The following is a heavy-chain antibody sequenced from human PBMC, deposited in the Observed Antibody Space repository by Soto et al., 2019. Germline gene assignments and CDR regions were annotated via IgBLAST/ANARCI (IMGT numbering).Heavy chain of an antibody. Sequence: EVQLVESGGGLVQPGRSLRLSCTTSGFSFVDYAVTWFRQAPGKGLECIGFVRSKAYGGTTEYAASVNGIFTISRDDCNGIAYLQMDGLKSEDTAVYYSSRFGTYYYAGSGSQTSFDVWGQGTMVTVSS. D-gene: IGHD3-22*01. J-gene: IGHJ3*01. CDR1: GFSFVDYA. V-gene: IGHV3-49*03. CDR2: VRSKAYGGTT. CDR3: SRFGTYYYAGSGSQTSFDV.